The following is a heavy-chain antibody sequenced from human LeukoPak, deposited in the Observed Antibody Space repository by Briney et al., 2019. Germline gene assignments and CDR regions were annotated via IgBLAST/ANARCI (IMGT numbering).Heavy chain of an antibody. CDR1: GGSISSYY. D-gene: IGHD2-15*01. CDR2: IYYSGST. J-gene: IGHJ4*02. CDR3: ARVDGSPDY. V-gene: IGHV4-59*01. Sequence: SETLSLTCTVSGGSISSYYWSWIRQPPGKGLEWIGYIYYSGSTNYNPSLKSRVTISVDTSKNQFSLKLSSVTAADTAVYFCARVDGSPDYWGQGTLVTVSS.